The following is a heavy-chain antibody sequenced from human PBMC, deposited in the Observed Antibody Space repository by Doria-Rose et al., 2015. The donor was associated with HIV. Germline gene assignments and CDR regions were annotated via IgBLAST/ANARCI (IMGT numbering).Heavy chain of an antibody. J-gene: IGHJ4*02. D-gene: IGHD3-3*01. CDR2: TYYTGTS. Sequence: VQLPESGPGLLPPSDTLSLTCSVSGASVSSRGYYWNWIRQVPGKGLESLGYTYYTGTSDYSPSLKSRLNMAVDTSKNQFSLKLSFVTVADTAVYYCARMGSYRELDYWGQGARVIVSA. CDR1: GASVSSRGYY. CDR3: ARMGSYRELDY. V-gene: IGHV4-31*03.